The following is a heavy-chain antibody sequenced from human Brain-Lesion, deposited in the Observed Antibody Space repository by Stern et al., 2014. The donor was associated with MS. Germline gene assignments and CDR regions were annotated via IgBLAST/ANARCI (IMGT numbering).Heavy chain of an antibody. J-gene: IGHJ4*02. CDR1: GFTFSSCA. CDR3: AKDQFGYDKPFDS. Sequence: EVQLLESGGGLVQPGESLRLSCAASGFTFSSCAMNWVRQAPGKGLEWVSAISGSGSHTYYADSVKGRFTISRDHSKNTLYLQMSSLRAEDTAVYYCAKDQFGYDKPFDSWGQGTLVTVSS. V-gene: IGHV3-23*01. CDR2: ISGSGSHT. D-gene: IGHD3-9*01.